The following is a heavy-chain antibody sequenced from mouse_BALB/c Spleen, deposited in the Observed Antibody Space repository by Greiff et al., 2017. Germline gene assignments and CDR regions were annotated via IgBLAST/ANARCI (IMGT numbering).Heavy chain of an antibody. Sequence: EVMLVESGGGLVKPGGSLKLSCAASGFTFSSYAMSWVRQTPEKRLEWVATISSGGSYTYYPDSVKGRFTISRDNAKNTLYLQMSSLRSEDTAMYYCARDDGNPFDYWGQGTTLTVSS. V-gene: IGHV5-9-1*01. CDR2: ISSGGSYT. CDR1: GFTFSSYA. J-gene: IGHJ2*01. D-gene: IGHD2-1*01. CDR3: ARDDGNPFDY.